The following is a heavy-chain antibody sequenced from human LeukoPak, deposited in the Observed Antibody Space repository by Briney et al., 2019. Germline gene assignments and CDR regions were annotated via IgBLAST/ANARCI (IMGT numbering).Heavy chain of an antibody. CDR3: ARGSALSGSQYFQH. J-gene: IGHJ1*01. V-gene: IGHV3-30-3*01. CDR1: GFTFSSYA. Sequence: GGSLRLSCAASGFTFSSYAMHWVRQAPGKGLEWVAVISYDGSNKYYADSVKGRFTISRDNSKNTLYLQMNSLRAEDTAVYYCARGSALSGSQYFQHWGQGTLVTVSS. D-gene: IGHD3-22*01. CDR2: ISYDGSNK.